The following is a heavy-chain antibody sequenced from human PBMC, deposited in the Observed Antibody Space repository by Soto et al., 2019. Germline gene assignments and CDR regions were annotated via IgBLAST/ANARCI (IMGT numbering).Heavy chain of an antibody. CDR2: IYYSGST. D-gene: IGHD3-3*01. V-gene: IGHV4-59*01. CDR3: ARVTIFGVVIPPYYYYMDV. CDR1: GGSISSYY. J-gene: IGHJ6*03. Sequence: SETLSLTCTVSGGSISSYYWSWIRQPPGKGLEWIGYIYYSGSTNYNPSLKSRVTISVDTSKNQFSLKLSSVTAADTAVYYCARVTIFGVVIPPYYYYMDVWGKGTTVTVSS.